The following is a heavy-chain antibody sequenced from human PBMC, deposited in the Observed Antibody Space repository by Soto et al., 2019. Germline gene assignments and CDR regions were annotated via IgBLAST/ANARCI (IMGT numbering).Heavy chain of an antibody. CDR1: GGSISSDYYH. Sequence: QVQLQQSGPGLVKPSQTLSLTCTVSGGSISSDYYHWTWIRQSPGKGLECIGYIHHSGSILYNPSLKSRVTISGDTSKTQVSLHLSSVTAADTAVYFSAREDDGGDSLDVWGQGTTVTVS. V-gene: IGHV4-30-4*08. J-gene: IGHJ6*02. CDR2: IHHSGSI. D-gene: IGHD2-21*02. CDR3: AREDDGGDSLDV.